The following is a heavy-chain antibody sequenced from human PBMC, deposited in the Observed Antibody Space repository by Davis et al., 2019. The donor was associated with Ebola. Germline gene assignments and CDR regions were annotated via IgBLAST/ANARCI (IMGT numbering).Heavy chain of an antibody. Sequence: AASVKVSCKCKVSGYTLAELSMHWVRQAHGQGLEWTGRIIPILGIANYAQKFQGRVNMTRNTSITTAYLEVSSLRSEDTAVYFCARGSAYDYVWGTFPSGGMDVWGKGTTVTVSS. CDR2: IIPILGIA. CDR3: ARGSAYDYVWGTFPSGGMDV. D-gene: IGHD3-16*01. J-gene: IGHJ6*04. CDR1: GYTLAELS. V-gene: IGHV1-2*02.